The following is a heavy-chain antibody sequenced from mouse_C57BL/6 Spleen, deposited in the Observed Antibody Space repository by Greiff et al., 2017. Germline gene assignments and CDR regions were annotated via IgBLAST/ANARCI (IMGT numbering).Heavy chain of an antibody. D-gene: IGHD1-1*01. V-gene: IGHV1-64*01. Sequence: QVQLQQPGAELVKPGASVKLSCKASGYTFTSYWMHWVKQRPGQGLEWIGMIHPTSGSTNYHEKFKSQATLTVDKSSSTAYMQLSSLTSEDSAVYYCARSRDYYGSSHYAMDYWGQGTSVTVSS. J-gene: IGHJ4*01. CDR2: IHPTSGST. CDR1: GYTFTSYW. CDR3: ARSRDYYGSSHYAMDY.